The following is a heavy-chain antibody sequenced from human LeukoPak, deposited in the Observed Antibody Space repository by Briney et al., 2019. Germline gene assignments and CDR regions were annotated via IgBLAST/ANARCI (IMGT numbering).Heavy chain of an antibody. V-gene: IGHV1-2*06. CDR3: ARDRRTARLFDY. CDR2: INPNSGDT. Sequence: GASVKVSCKASGYTFTGYYIHWVRQAPGQGLEWMGRINPNSGDTNYAQKFQGRVTMTRDTSISTAYMELTRLRSDDTAVYYCARDRRTARLFDYWGQGTLVTASS. CDR1: GYTFTGYY. D-gene: IGHD6-6*01. J-gene: IGHJ4*02.